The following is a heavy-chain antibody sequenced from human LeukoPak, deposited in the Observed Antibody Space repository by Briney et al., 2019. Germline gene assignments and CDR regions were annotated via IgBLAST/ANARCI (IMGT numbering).Heavy chain of an antibody. CDR1: GFTFDDYA. Sequence: GGSLRLSCAASGFTFDDYAMHWVRQAPGKGPEWVSGISWNSGSIGYADSVKGRFTISRDNAKNSLYLQMNSLRAEDTAVYYCARDRAVTTSSWYFDLWGRGTLVTVSS. D-gene: IGHD4-17*01. CDR2: ISWNSGSI. CDR3: ARDRAVTTSSWYFDL. J-gene: IGHJ2*01. V-gene: IGHV3-9*01.